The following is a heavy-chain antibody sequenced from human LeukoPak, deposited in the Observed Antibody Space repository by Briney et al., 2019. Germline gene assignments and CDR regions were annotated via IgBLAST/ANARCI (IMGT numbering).Heavy chain of an antibody. CDR2: ISYDGNNK. Sequence: PGRSLRLSCAASGFTFSSYAMHWVRQAPGKGLEWVAIISYDGNNKYYADSVKGRFTISRDNSKNTLYLQMNSLRAEDTAVYYCAREVYYMVRGVIITPFDYWGQGTLVTVSS. CDR1: GFTFSSYA. D-gene: IGHD3-10*01. V-gene: IGHV3-30*04. CDR3: AREVYYMVRGVIITPFDY. J-gene: IGHJ4*02.